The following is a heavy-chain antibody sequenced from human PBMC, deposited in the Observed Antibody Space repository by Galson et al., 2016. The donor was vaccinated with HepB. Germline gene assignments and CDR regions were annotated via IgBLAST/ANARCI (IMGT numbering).Heavy chain of an antibody. D-gene: IGHD3-3*01. V-gene: IGHV1-18*04. CDR3: ARVTTIFGVVIVGFDI. CDR1: GYTFTTYG. CDR2: ISAYNGHT. J-gene: IGHJ3*02. Sequence: SVKVSCKASGYTFTTYGISWVRQAPGRGLEWMGWISAYNGHTDYAQKFQGRVTMTTDTSTSTAYMELRSLRSDDTALYYCARVTTIFGVVIVGFDIWGQGTMVTVSS.